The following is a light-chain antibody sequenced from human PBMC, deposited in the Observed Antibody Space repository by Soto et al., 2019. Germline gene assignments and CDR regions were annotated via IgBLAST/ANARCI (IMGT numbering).Light chain of an antibody. CDR2: EVS. CDR3: TSYTSTTTLV. Sequence: QSALTQPASVSGSPGQSITISCTGTSSDVGGYNYVSWYQQHPGKAPKLIIYEVSNRPSEISNRFSGSKSGNTASLTIYGLQAKDEADYYCTSYTSTTTLVFGTGTKVTVL. CDR1: SSDVGGYNY. V-gene: IGLV2-14*01. J-gene: IGLJ1*01.